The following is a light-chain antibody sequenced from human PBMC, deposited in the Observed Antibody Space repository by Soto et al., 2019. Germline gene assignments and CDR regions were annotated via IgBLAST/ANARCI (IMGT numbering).Light chain of an antibody. J-gene: IGKJ5*01. V-gene: IGKV3-20*01. CDR1: QSVSSNY. Sequence: EIVLTQSPGTLSLSPGERATLSCRARQSVSSNYLAWYQQKPGQAPRLLIYGASSRATGIPDRFSASGSGTDFTLTISRLEPEDFAVYYCQHYGSSLSITFGQGTRLEIK. CDR3: QHYGSSLSIT. CDR2: GAS.